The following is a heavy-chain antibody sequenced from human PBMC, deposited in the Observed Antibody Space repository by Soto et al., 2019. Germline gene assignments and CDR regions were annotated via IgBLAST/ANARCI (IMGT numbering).Heavy chain of an antibody. D-gene: IGHD1-1*01. CDR2: IGTAGDT. CDR1: GFTFSNYD. Sequence: GGSLRLSCAASGFTFSNYDMHWVRQATGKGLEWVSAIGTAGDTFYPGSVKGRFTISREDAKNSLYLQMNNLGAGDTAVYYCARGPRGTGISKCRGYMDVWGKGTTVTVSS. J-gene: IGHJ6*03. V-gene: IGHV3-13*01. CDR3: ARGPRGTGISKCRGYMDV.